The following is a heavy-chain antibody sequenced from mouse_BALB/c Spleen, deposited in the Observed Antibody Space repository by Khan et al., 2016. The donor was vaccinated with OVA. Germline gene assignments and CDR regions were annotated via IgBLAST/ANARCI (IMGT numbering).Heavy chain of an antibody. CDR1: GYSFTSYY. Sequence: LQQSGPELMKPGASVKISCKASGYSFTSYYIHWVMQSHGKSLEWIGYIDPFSGDTTYNQKFKGKATLTVDKSSSTAYIHLSSLTSEDSAVYYCTRHGYVAWFTYWGQGTLVTVSA. J-gene: IGHJ3*01. CDR2: IDPFSGDT. CDR3: TRHGYVAWFTY. D-gene: IGHD2-2*01. V-gene: IGHV1S135*01.